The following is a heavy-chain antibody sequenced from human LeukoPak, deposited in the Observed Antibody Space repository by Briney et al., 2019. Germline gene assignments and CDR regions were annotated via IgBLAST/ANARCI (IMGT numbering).Heavy chain of an antibody. D-gene: IGHD3-22*01. J-gene: IGHJ3*02. CDR2: MNPNSGNT. Sequence: GASVKVSCKASGYTFTSYDINWVRQAPGQGLEWMGWMNPNSGNTGYAQKFQGRVTMTRNTSISTAYMELSSLRSEDTAVYCCGSKWVTYYYNSSAYHYPTDVFDIWGQGTMVSVSS. V-gene: IGHV1-8*01. CDR1: GYTFTSYD. CDR3: GSKWVTYYYNSSAYHYPTDVFDI.